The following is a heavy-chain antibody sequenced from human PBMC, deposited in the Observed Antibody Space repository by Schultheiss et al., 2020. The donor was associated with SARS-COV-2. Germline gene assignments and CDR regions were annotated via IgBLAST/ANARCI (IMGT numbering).Heavy chain of an antibody. CDR2: IYTSGST. J-gene: IGHJ3*02. V-gene: IGHV4-4*07. CDR3: ARDPWRGDSADAFDI. Sequence: SETLSLTCAVYGGSFSGYYWSWIRQPAGKGLEWIGRIYTSGSTYYNPSLKSRVTISVDTSKNQFSLKLSSVTAADTAVYYCARDPWRGDSADAFDIWGQGTMVTVSS. CDR1: GGSFSGYY. D-gene: IGHD2-21*01.